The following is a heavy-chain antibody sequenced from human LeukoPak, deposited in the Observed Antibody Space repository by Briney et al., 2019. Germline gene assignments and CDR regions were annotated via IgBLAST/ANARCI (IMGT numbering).Heavy chain of an antibody. V-gene: IGHV4-30-4*01. D-gene: IGHD1-26*01. J-gene: IGHJ4*02. Sequence: PSQTLSLTCTVFGGSISSGDYYWSWIRQPPGKGLEWIGYIYYSGSTYYNPSLKSRVTISVDTSKNQFSLKLSSMTAADTAVYYCARGPTDGSIDYWGQGTLVTVSS. CDR3: ARGPTDGSIDY. CDR1: GGSISSGDYY. CDR2: IYYSGST.